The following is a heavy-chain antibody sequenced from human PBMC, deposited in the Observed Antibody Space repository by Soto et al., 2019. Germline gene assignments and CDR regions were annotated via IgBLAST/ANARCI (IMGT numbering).Heavy chain of an antibody. Sequence: QVQLQQSCPRLVKPSATLSLTCTVSSGPSRSYNWGWIRQSPRRGLAWIGYVYYTGETAYNPPLKRRVSVAAGMSTNYLSLILCCVTDADTAVYYCGMVGLDHLHGLADAWGQGTKVTVSS. D-gene: IGHD2-15*01. CDR3: GMVGLDHLHGLADA. V-gene: IGHV4-59*08. CDR1: SGPSRSYN. CDR2: VYYTGET. J-gene: IGHJ6*01.